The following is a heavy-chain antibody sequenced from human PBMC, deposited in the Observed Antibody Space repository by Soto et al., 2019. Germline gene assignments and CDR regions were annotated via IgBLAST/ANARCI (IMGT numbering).Heavy chain of an antibody. J-gene: IGHJ4*02. CDR2: IIPIFGTA. CDR3: ARVPPDYYDSSGYPFYYFDY. D-gene: IGHD3-22*01. CDR1: GGTFSSYA. V-gene: IGHV1-69*06. Sequence: SVKVSCKASGGTFSSYAISWVRQAPGQGLEWMGGIIPIFGTANYAQKFQGRVTITADKSTSTAYMELSSLRSEDTAVYYCARVPPDYYDSSGYPFYYFDYWGQGTLVTVSS.